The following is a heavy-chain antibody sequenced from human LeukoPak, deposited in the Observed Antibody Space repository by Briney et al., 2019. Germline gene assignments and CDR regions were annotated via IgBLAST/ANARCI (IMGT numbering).Heavy chain of an antibody. Sequence: GGSLRLSCAASGFTFSSYAMSRVRQVPGKGLEWVSAISGSGGSTYYADSVKGRFTISRDNSKNTLYLQMNSLRAEDTAVYYCAKDIRGYSSGWYKFLGAFDIWGQGTMVTVSS. CDR3: AKDIRGYSSGWYKFLGAFDI. D-gene: IGHD6-19*01. V-gene: IGHV3-23*01. CDR2: ISGSGGST. J-gene: IGHJ3*02. CDR1: GFTFSSYA.